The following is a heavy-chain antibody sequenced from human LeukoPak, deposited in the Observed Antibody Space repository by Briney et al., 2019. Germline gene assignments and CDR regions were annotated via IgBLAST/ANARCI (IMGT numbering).Heavy chain of an antibody. Sequence: SETLSLTCTVSGGSISSYYWSWIRQPPGKGLEWIGYIYYSGSTNYNPSLKSRVTISVDTSKNQFSLELSSVTAADTAVYYCARVRGSSWYVYYYMDVWGKGTTVTVSS. CDR3: ARVRGSSWYVYYYMDV. CDR1: GGSISSYY. CDR2: IYYSGST. J-gene: IGHJ6*03. D-gene: IGHD6-13*01. V-gene: IGHV4-59*01.